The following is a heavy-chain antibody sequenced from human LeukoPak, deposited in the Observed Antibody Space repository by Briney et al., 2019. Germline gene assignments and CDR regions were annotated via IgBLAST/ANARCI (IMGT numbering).Heavy chain of an antibody. V-gene: IGHV3-23*01. CDR3: AKIPLNTGEREYDSSGSRFDY. Sequence: GGSLRLSCAASGFTFSSYAMSWVRQAPGKGLEWVSAISGSGGSRYYADSVKGRFTISRDNSKNTLYLQMNSLRAEDTAVYYCAKIPLNTGEREYDSSGSRFDYWGQGTLVTVSS. CDR1: GFTFSSYA. D-gene: IGHD3-22*01. CDR2: ISGSGGSR. J-gene: IGHJ4*02.